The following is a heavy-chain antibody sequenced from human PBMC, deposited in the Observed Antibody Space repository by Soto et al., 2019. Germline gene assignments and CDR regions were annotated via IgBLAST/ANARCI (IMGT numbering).Heavy chain of an antibody. CDR1: GFIFSSYA. CDR3: ARDHVVLVAAIPVY. V-gene: IGHV3-30-3*01. J-gene: IGHJ4*02. D-gene: IGHD2-15*01. Sequence: QVQLVESGGGVVQPGRSLRLSCAASGFIFSSYAMHWVRQAPGKGLEWVAVISYDGSNKYYADSVKGRFTISRDNSKNTLYLQMNSLRAEDTAVYYCARDHVVLVAAIPVYWGQGTLVTVSS. CDR2: ISYDGSNK.